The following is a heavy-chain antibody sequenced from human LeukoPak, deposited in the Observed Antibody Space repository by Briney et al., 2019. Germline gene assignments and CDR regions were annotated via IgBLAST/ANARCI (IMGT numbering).Heavy chain of an antibody. CDR1: GFTFSSYA. J-gene: IGHJ4*02. D-gene: IGHD6-19*01. CDR3: ARETQYSSGWSDFDY. V-gene: IGHV3-30*04. Sequence: GGSLRLSCAASGFTFSSYAMHWVRQAPGKGLDWVAVISYDGSNEYHAGSVKGRFTISRDNSKNTLYLQMNSLRSEDTAVYYCARETQYSSGWSDFDYWGQGTLVTVSS. CDR2: ISYDGSNE.